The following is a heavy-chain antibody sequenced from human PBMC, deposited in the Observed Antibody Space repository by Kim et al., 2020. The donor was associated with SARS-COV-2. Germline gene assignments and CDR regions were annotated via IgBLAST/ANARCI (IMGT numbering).Heavy chain of an antibody. Sequence: SRVTISVDTSKNQFSRKLSSVTAADTAVYYCARERVGAAAVYYYYYGMDVWGQGTTVTVSS. CDR3: ARERVGAAAVYYYYYGMDV. J-gene: IGHJ6*02. V-gene: IGHV4-34*01. D-gene: IGHD6-13*01.